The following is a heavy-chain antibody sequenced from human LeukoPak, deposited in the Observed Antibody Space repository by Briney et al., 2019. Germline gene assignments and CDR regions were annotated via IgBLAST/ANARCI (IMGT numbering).Heavy chain of an antibody. V-gene: IGHV4-30-4*01. CDR2: IYYSGST. CDR3: ARSYYYDSSGYYSSFDY. D-gene: IGHD3-22*01. CDR1: GGSISSGDYY. J-gene: IGHJ4*02. Sequence: SQTLSLTCTVSGGSISSGDYYWSWIRQPPGKGLEWIGYIYYSGSTYYNPSLKSRVTISVDTSKNQFSLKLSSVTAADTAVYYCARSYYYDSSGYYSSFDYWDQGTLVTVSS.